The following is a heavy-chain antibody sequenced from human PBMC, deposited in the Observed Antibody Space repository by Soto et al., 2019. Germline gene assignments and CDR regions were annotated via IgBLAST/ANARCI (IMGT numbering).Heavy chain of an antibody. Sequence: EVQLLESGGQLVQPGGSLRLSCAASGFTFSSYPMSWVRQTPTKGLEWVSVISGGGYNTYYADSVEGRFTISRDNFENTLFLQMNSLRPEDTAVYYCAKFGGRGWNDRSSNWFDPWGQGTLVTVSS. CDR3: AKFGGRGWNDRSSNWFDP. CDR1: GFTFSSYP. CDR2: ISGGGYNT. V-gene: IGHV3-23*01. D-gene: IGHD1-1*01. J-gene: IGHJ5*02.